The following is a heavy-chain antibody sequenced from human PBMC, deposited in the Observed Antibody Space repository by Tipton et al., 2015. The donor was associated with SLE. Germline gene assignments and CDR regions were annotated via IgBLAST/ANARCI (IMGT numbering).Heavy chain of an antibody. J-gene: IGHJ2*01. D-gene: IGHD3-10*01. CDR1: GGSISSYY. Sequence: TLSLTCTVSGGSISSYYWSWIRQPPGKGLEWIGYIYYSGSTNYNPSLKSRVTISVDTPKNQFSLKLSSVTAADTAVYYCAVDYGSGSHDWYFDLWGRGTLVTVSS. CDR2: IYYSGST. CDR3: AVDYGSGSHDWYFDL. V-gene: IGHV4-59*08.